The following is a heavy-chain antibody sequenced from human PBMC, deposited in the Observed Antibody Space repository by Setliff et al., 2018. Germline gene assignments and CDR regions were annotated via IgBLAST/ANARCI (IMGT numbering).Heavy chain of an antibody. CDR2: IYPGDSHT. CDR3: ARGRGYSGYDHFDY. J-gene: IGHJ4*02. V-gene: IGHV5-51*01. CDR1: GYSFSNFW. D-gene: IGHD5-12*01. Sequence: GESLKISCKGSGYSFSNFWIGWVRQMPGKGLEWMGIIYPGDSHTRYSPSFQGQVTISADKSISTAYPQWSSLKASDTAMYYCARGRGYSGYDHFDYWGQGTLVTVSS.